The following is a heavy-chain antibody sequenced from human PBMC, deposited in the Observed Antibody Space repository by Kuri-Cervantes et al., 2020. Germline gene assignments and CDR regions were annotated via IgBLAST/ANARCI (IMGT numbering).Heavy chain of an antibody. J-gene: IGHJ4*02. D-gene: IGHD3-9*01. CDR2: ISNDGNYK. V-gene: IGHV3-30*17. CDR3: ARDEPYYDILTGYYNTLVY. CDR1: GFTFSGYV. Sequence: GESLKISCAASGFTFSGYVMHWVRQAPGKGLEWVAVISNDGNYKYYADSVKGRFTISRDNSKNTLYLQMNSLRAEDTAVYYCARDEPYYDILTGYYNTLVYWGQGTLVTVSS.